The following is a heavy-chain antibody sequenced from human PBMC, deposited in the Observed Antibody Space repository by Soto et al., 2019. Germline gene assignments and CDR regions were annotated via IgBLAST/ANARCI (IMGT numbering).Heavy chain of an antibody. Sequence: SVKVSCKASGGTFYTYTFSWVRQAPGRGLEWMGSITPIYPTTNYAEKFQGRLTVTADGSTNTAYMELNSLTSEDTAVYYCARIPRYSFPTSDDLDSWGQGTLVTVSS. V-gene: IGHV1-69*13. CDR1: GGTFYTYT. D-gene: IGHD5-18*01. J-gene: IGHJ4*02. CDR2: ITPIYPTT. CDR3: ARIPRYSFPTSDDLDS.